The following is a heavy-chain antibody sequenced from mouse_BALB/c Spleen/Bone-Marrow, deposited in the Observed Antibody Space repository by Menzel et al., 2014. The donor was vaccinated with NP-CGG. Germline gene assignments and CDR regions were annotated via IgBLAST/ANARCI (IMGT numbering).Heavy chain of an antibody. V-gene: IGHV14-1*02. Sequence: DVKLVESGAELVRPGALVKLSCKASGFNIKDYCMHWVKQRPEQGLEWIGWIDPENGNTIYDPKFQGKASITADTSSNTAYLQLSSLTSEDTAVYYCARWGNYYFDYWGQGTTLTVSS. CDR1: GFNIKDYC. CDR3: ARWGNYYFDY. J-gene: IGHJ2*01. CDR2: IDPENGNT.